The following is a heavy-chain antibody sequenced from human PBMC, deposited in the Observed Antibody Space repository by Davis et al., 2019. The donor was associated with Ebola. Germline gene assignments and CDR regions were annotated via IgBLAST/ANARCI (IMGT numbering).Heavy chain of an antibody. V-gene: IGHV4-59*12. CDR3: ARAKEIYFEY. CDR2: IYYSGST. CDR1: GGSTSSYY. J-gene: IGHJ4*02. Sequence: PSETLSLTCTVSGGSTSSYYWSWIRQPPGKGLEWIGYIYYSGSTNYNPSLKSRVTISVDTSKNQFSLKLSSVTAADTAVYYCARAKEIYFEYWGQGTLVTVSS.